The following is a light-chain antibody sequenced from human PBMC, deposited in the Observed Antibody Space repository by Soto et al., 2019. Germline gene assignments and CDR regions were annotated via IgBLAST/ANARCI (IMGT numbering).Light chain of an antibody. CDR2: HVS. V-gene: IGLV2-14*03. CDR3: SSYAGSDTFV. CDR1: SGDVGAYNF. Sequence: QSALTQPASVFGSPGQSITISCTGTSGDVGAYNFVSWYQQHPGKAPKLIVYHVSDRPSGFSSRFSGSKSGNSASLTISGLHAGDEADYYCSSYAGSDTFVFXTGTKVTVL. J-gene: IGLJ1*01.